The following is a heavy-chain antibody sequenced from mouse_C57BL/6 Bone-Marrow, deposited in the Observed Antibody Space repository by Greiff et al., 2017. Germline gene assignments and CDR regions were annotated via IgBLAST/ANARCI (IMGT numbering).Heavy chain of an antibody. CDR3: AKTGLPYDGFAY. Sequence: QVQLKESGPGLVAPSQSLSITCTVSGFSLTSYGVSWVRQPPGQGLEWLGVLWGDGSTNYHSALISRLCISKDHSKCQVFLKLNSLQTDDTATYYWAKTGLPYDGFAYWGQGTLVTVSA. CDR2: LWGDGST. V-gene: IGHV2-3*01. J-gene: IGHJ3*01. D-gene: IGHD2-14*01. CDR1: GFSLTSYG.